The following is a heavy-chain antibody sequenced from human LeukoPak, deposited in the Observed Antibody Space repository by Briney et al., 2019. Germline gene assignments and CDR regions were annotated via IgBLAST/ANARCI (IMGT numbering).Heavy chain of an antibody. CDR1: GFTFSSYG. J-gene: IGHJ4*02. D-gene: IGHD5-12*01. CDR2: IRYDGSNK. Sequence: GGSLRLSCAASGFTFSSYGMHWVRQAPGKGLEGVAFIRYDGSNKYYADSMKGRFTISSDNSKNTLYLQMNSLRAEDTAVYYCAKSVIRTIVATMTDYWGQGTLVTVSS. CDR3: AKSVIRTIVATMTDY. V-gene: IGHV3-30*02.